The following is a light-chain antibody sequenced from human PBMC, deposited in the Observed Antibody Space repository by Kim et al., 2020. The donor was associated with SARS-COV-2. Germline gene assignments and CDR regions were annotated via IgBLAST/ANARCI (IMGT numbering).Light chain of an antibody. Sequence: QSVLSQPPSASGTPGQTVTISCSGSTSNIENNYGYWFQQLPGTAPKLLMFRNDQRPTGISDRFSGSKSGTSVSLAISGLRAEDEADYYCAAWDDSLNGWVFGGGTQLTVL. CDR3: AAWDDSLNGWV. CDR1: TSNIENNY. CDR2: RND. V-gene: IGLV1-47*01. J-gene: IGLJ3*02.